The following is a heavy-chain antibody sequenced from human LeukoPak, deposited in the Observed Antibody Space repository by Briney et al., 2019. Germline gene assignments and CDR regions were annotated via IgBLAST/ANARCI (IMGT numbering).Heavy chain of an antibody. CDR3: ATWGLHFDI. CDR1: VYTFGAHY. J-gene: IGHJ3*02. CDR2: ITPNSGGT. D-gene: IGHD3-16*01. V-gene: IGHV1-2*02. Sequence: ASVKVSCKASVYTFGAHYMFWVRQAPGPGLEGMGWITPNSGGTNYTQKFQGRVHMTSDTSIYTSYMQLRRLTSDDTAVYFCATWGLHFDIWGQGTMVIVAS.